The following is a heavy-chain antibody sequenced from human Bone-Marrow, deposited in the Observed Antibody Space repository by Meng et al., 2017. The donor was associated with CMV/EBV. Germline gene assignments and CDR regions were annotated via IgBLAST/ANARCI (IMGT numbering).Heavy chain of an antibody. CDR2: ISGGGGRT. Sequence: GGSLRLSCAASGFTFSTYDMGWVRQAPGKGLEWVSSISGGGGRTNYADSVKGRFTISRDNSKNTLYLQMNSLRAEDTAVYYCAKHDVAVPAALDYWGQGTLVTVSS. D-gene: IGHD2-2*01. CDR3: AKHDVAVPAALDY. J-gene: IGHJ4*02. V-gene: IGHV3-23*01. CDR1: GFTFSTYD.